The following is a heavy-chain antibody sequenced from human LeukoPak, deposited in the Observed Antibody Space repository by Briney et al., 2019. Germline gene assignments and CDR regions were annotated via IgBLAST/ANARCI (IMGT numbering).Heavy chain of an antibody. CDR2: IIPILGIT. J-gene: IGHJ3*02. Sequence: SVKVSCKASGGTFSSYGISWVRQAPGQGLEWMGRIIPILGITNYAQKFQGRVTITADKSTSTAYMEPSSLRSEDTAVYYCARGVRYEGDAFDIWGQGTMVTVSS. CDR3: ARGVRYEGDAFDI. CDR1: GGTFSSYG. D-gene: IGHD1-1*01. V-gene: IGHV1-69*04.